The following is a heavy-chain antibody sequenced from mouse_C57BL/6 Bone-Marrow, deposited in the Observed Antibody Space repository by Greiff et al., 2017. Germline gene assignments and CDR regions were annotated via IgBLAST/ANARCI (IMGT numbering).Heavy chain of an antibody. V-gene: IGHV5-4*01. Sequence: EVMLVESGGGLVKPGGSLKLSCAASGFTFSSYAMSWVRQTPEKRLEWVATISDGGSYTYYPDNVKGRFTISRDNAKNNLYLQMSHLKSEDTAMYYCARDRRAYDSNWNYFDYWGQGTTLTVSS. CDR1: GFTFSSYA. CDR2: ISDGGSYT. D-gene: IGHD2-5*01. CDR3: ARDRRAYDSNWNYFDY. J-gene: IGHJ2*01.